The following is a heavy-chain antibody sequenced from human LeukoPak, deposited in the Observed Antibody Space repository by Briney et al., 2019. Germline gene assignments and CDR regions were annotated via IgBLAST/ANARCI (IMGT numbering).Heavy chain of an antibody. CDR3: ARGVGSSWFPD. CDR2: INPTSGVT. J-gene: IGHJ4*02. CDR1: GYTFTAYY. D-gene: IGHD6-13*01. V-gene: IGHV1-2*02. Sequence: GASVKVSCKASGYTFTAYYMHSMRHAPRHKVECMWWINPTSGVTHYTHNFHGRVTTTRGTSLRPASTELCGPRYDETPSYYSARGVGSSWFPDWGQGMLVTVSS.